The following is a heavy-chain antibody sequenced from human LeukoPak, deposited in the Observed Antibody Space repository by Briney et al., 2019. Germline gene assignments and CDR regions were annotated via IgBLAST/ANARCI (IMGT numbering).Heavy chain of an antibody. CDR2: IHHRGGT. CDR3: ARDLPTSTVVAPEFGY. D-gene: IGHD4-23*01. Sequence: PSETLSLTCAVSGGSISSDNWWSWVRQPPRKRLEWIGEIHHRGGTNYNPSLQSRVTISVDKSNNHFSLRLTSVTAADTAVYYCARDLPTSTVVAPEFGYWGQGTLVTVSS. V-gene: IGHV4-4*02. CDR1: GGSISSDNW. J-gene: IGHJ4*02.